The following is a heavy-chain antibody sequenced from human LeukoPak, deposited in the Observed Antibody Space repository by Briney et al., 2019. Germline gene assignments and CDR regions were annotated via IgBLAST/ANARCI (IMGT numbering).Heavy chain of an antibody. CDR3: AREVRVWLQQWGFDY. D-gene: IGHD5-24*01. Sequence: GGSLRLSCAASGFTFSSYEMNWVRQAPGKGLEWVSYISSSGSTIYYADSVKGRFTISRDNAKNSLYLQMNSLRAEDTAVYYCAREVRVWLQQWGFDYWGQGTLVTVSS. CDR2: ISSSGSTI. J-gene: IGHJ4*02. CDR1: GFTFSSYE. V-gene: IGHV3-48*03.